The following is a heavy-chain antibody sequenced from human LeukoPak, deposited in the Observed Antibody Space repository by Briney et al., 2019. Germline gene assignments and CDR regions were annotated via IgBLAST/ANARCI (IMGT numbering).Heavy chain of an antibody. V-gene: IGHV1-18*01. CDR3: ARTDYYDSSGYPDY. CDR2: ISAYNGNT. Sequence: GASVKVSCKASGYTFTSYGISWVRQAPGQGPEWMGWISAYNGNTNYAQKLQGRVTMTTDTSTSTAYMELRSLRSDDTAVYYCARTDYYDSSGYPDYWGQGTLVTVSS. CDR1: GYTFTSYG. D-gene: IGHD3-22*01. J-gene: IGHJ4*02.